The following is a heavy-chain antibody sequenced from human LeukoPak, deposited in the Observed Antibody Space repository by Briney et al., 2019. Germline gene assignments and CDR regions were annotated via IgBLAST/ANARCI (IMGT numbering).Heavy chain of an antibody. CDR2: IYVGGRT. V-gene: IGHV4-30-4*08. Sequence: TLCLTCTVSGGSPSGGDYYWGWIRHPPGDGMGWVGYIYVGGRTYTNPSLNSRVTISMGTSKNQFSLKLISATATSTAVYNGARERHDMLTFVWQGFDPWGQGTLVTV. J-gene: IGHJ5*02. D-gene: IGHD3-16*01. CDR1: GGSPSGGDYY. CDR3: ARERHDMLTFVWQGFDP.